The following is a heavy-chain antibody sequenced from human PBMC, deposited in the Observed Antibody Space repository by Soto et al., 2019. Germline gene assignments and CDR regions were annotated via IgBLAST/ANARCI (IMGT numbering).Heavy chain of an antibody. J-gene: IGHJ6*03. CDR1: GFTFSSYW. D-gene: IGHD4-4*01. CDR3: TKSYSISYYYYYMDV. Sequence: PGGSLRLSCAASGFTFSSYWMHWVRQAPGKGLVWVSRINSDGSSTSYADSVKGRFTISRDNAKNTLYLQMNSLRAEDTAVYYCTKSYSISYYYYYMDVWGKGTTVTVS. V-gene: IGHV3-74*01. CDR2: INSDGSST.